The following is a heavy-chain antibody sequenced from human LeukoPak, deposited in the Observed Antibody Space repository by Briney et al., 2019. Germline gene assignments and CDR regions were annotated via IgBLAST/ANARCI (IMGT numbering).Heavy chain of an antibody. CDR3: VRSVWGSYRYEFEYWYFDL. D-gene: IGHD3-16*02. J-gene: IGHJ2*01. Sequence: RASVKVSCKTSDSAFTNYGFTWVRQAPGQGLEWMGWISGYNNNRNYAQKFQGRVTLTTDTSTNTVFLELRSPTSDDTAVYYCVRSVWGSYRYEFEYWYFDLWGRGTLVTVSS. V-gene: IGHV1-18*01. CDR1: DSAFTNYG. CDR2: ISGYNNNR.